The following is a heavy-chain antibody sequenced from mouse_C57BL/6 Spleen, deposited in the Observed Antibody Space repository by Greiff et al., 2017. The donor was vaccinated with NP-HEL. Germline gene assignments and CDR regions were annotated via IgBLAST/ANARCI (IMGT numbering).Heavy chain of an antibody. CDR3: EALWTPSMDY. CDR2: IDPSDSYT. J-gene: IGHJ4*01. CDR1: GYTFTSYW. D-gene: IGHD1-1*02. V-gene: IGHV1-59*01. Sequence: QVHVKQPGAELVRPGTSVKLSCKASGYTFTSYWMHWVKQRPGQGLEWIGVIDPSDSYTNYNQKFKGKATLTVDTSSSTAYMQLSSLTSEDSAVYYCEALWTPSMDYWGQGTSVTVSS.